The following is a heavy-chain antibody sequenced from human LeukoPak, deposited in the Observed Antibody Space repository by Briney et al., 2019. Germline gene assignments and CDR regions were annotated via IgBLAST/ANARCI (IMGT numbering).Heavy chain of an antibody. D-gene: IGHD3-3*01. Sequence: GGSLRLSCATSAFTFSSYTMNWIRQAPGKGLEWVAVIWYDGSNKYYADSVKGRFTISRDNSKNTLYLQMNSLRAEDTAVYYCARGLYYDFWSGYEGPFDYWGQGTLVTVSS. CDR1: AFTFSSYT. J-gene: IGHJ4*02. CDR2: IWYDGSNK. V-gene: IGHV3-33*08. CDR3: ARGLYYDFWSGYEGPFDY.